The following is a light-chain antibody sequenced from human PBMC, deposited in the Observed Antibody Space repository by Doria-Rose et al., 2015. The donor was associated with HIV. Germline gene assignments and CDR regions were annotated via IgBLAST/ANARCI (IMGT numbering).Light chain of an antibody. CDR1: L. J-gene: IGLJ1*01. V-gene: IGLV2-23*02. Sequence: LVSWYRQHPGKAPKRMIYEVNKRPSGVSYRFSGSKSGNTASLTISGLQAEDEADYYCCSYAGTPLVFGSGTKVTVL. CDR3: CSYAGTPLV. CDR2: EVN.